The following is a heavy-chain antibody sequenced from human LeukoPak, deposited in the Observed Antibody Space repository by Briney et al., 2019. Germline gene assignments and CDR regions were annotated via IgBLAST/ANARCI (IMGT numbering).Heavy chain of an antibody. V-gene: IGHV3-48*01. Sequence: GSLRLSCAGSGFSFNTYRMNWIRQAPGKGLEWISYISSSGSTIYYADSVKGRFTISRGNAKDSLYLQMNSLRAEDTAVYYCVRELATWGQGTLVTVSS. CDR1: GFSFNTYR. CDR3: VRELAT. J-gene: IGHJ4*02. CDR2: ISSSGSTI. D-gene: IGHD6-6*01.